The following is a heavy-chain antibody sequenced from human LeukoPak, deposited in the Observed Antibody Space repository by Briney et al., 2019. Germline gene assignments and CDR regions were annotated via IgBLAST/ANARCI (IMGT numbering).Heavy chain of an antibody. CDR1: GFTFSSYW. CDR2: TNSDGSST. V-gene: IGHV3-74*01. D-gene: IGHD3-22*01. J-gene: IGHJ4*02. CDR3: ARDSPGRGYYDSSGYHDY. Sequence: GGSLRLSCAASGFTFSSYWMHWVRQAPGKGLVCVSRTNSDGSSTSYADSVKGRFTISRDNAKNTLYLQMNSLRAEDTAVYYCARDSPGRGYYDSSGYHDYWGQGTLVTVSS.